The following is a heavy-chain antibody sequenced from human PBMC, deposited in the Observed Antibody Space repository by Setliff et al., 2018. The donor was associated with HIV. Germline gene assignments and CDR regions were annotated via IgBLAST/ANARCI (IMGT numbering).Heavy chain of an antibody. D-gene: IGHD2-2*01. CDR3: ARDSSTSSGVVWFDP. V-gene: IGHV3-9*01. Sequence: GGSLRLSCAASGFTFNAYAMHWVRQPPGKGLEWVSGISSNTDNIYYADSVKGRFTISRDNAKNSLSLLMTSLRADDTAVYYCARDSSTSSGVVWFDPWGQGTLVTVSS. CDR1: GFTFNAYA. J-gene: IGHJ5*02. CDR2: ISSNTDNI.